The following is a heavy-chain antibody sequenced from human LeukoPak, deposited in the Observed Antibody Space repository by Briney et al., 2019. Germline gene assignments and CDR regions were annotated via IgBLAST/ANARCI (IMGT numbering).Heavy chain of an antibody. V-gene: IGHV3-11*01. CDR1: GFTFSDYY. CDR2: ISSSGSTI. D-gene: IGHD1-1*01. J-gene: IGHJ5*02. Sequence: PGGSLRPSCAASGFTFSDYYMSWIRQAPGKGLEWVSYISSSGSTIYYADSVKGRFTISRDNAKNSLYLQMNSLRAEDTAVYYCARDRGTGPPNGNWFDPWGQGTLVTVSS. CDR3: ARDRGTGPPNGNWFDP.